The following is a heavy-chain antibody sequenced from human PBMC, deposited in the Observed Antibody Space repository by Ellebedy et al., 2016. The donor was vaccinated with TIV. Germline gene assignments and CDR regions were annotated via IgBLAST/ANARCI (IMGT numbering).Heavy chain of an antibody. CDR3: ARPYLDYTSSSRVDPYYFYYYYMDV. V-gene: IGHV4-39*01. CDR2: IHYSGSI. J-gene: IGHJ6*03. D-gene: IGHD6-6*01. CDR1: GGSIGSSSHY. Sequence: GSLRLXCSVSGGSIGSSSHYWGWMRQPPGKGLEWIGSIHYSGSIYSHPSLKSRVTISVDTSKNQFSLRLSSVTAADTAVYYCARPYLDYTSSSRVDPYYFYYYYMDVWGKGTTVTVSS.